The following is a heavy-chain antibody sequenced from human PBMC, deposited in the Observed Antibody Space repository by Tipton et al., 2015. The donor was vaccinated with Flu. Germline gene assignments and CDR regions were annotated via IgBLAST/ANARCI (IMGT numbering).Heavy chain of an antibody. CDR3: ARGGGNSGYYYDY. J-gene: IGHJ4*02. CDR1: GGSFSDYY. D-gene: IGHD3-22*01. Sequence: TPSLTCAVYGGSFSDYYWTWIRQPPGKGLEWIGEINHSGGTNYNPSLKSRVTMSVDTSKNQFSLNLTSVAAADTAVYYCARGGGNSGYYYDYWGQGTLVTVSS. V-gene: IGHV4-34*01. CDR2: INHSGGT.